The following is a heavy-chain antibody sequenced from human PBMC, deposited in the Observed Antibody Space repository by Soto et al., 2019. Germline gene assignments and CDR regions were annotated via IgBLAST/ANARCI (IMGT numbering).Heavy chain of an antibody. CDR3: ARCAPMLGSVYCYFDL. D-gene: IGHD2-8*01. Sequence: SQTLSLTCTVSGGSISSYYWSWIRQPPGKGLEWIGYIYYSGSTKYNPSLKSRVTISVDTSKNQFSLKLRSVTTADTAVYYCARCAPMLGSVYCYFDLLGRGTLVTVSS. CDR2: IYYSGST. J-gene: IGHJ2*01. CDR1: GGSISSYY. V-gene: IGHV4-59*01.